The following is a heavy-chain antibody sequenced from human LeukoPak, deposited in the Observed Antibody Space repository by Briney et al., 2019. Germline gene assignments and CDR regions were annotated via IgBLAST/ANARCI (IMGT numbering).Heavy chain of an antibody. CDR2: ISGSGGST. D-gene: IGHD3-22*01. V-gene: IGHV3-23*01. J-gene: IGHJ4*02. CDR3: AKGTIQYYYDSSASIYYFDY. Sequence: PGGSLRLSCAASGFTFSTYAMSWVRQAPGKGLEWVSAISGSGGSTYYADSVRGRFTISRDNSKNTLYLQMNSLRAEDTAVYYCAKGTIQYYYDSSASIYYFDYWGQGTLVTVSS. CDR1: GFTFSTYA.